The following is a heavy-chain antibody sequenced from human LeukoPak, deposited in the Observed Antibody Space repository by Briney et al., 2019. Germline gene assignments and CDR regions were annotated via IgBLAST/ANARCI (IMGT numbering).Heavy chain of an antibody. CDR1: GDSVSSNSAA. D-gene: IGHD4-23*01. V-gene: IGHV6-1*01. Sequence: SQTLSLTCAISGDSVSSNSAAWNWIRQSPSRGLEWLGRTYYRSKWYNDYAVSVKSRITINPDTSKNQFSLQLNSVTPEDTAVYYCARSHGGNPHPPDAFDIWGQGTMVTVSS. J-gene: IGHJ3*02. CDR3: ARSHGGNPHPPDAFDI. CDR2: TYYRSKWYN.